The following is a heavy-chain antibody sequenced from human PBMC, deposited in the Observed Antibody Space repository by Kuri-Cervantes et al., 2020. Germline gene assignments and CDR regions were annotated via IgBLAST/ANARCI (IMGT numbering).Heavy chain of an antibody. CDR3: ARGLMRKDITMVRGVIAY. CDR2: INPNSGGT. D-gene: IGHD3-10*01. Sequence: ASVKVSCKASGYTFTGYYMHWVRQAPGQGLEWMGWINPNSGGTNYAQKFQGWVTITRDTSASTAYMELSSLRPEDTAVYYCARGLMRKDITMVRGVIAYWGQGTLVTVSS. J-gene: IGHJ4*02. CDR1: GYTFTGYY. V-gene: IGHV1-2*04.